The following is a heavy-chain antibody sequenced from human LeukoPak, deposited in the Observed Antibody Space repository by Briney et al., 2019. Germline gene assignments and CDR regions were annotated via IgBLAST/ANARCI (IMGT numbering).Heavy chain of an antibody. Sequence: GGSLRPSCAASGFTSSKNWMKWVRQAPGKGLEWVANINPDGTEKNYEDSVKGRFTISRDNAKDSLFLQMNSLRAEDTAVYYCARVNRGDVSQFGAFDVWGQGTVVTVSS. CDR2: INPDGTEK. V-gene: IGHV3-7*05. D-gene: IGHD3-10*01. J-gene: IGHJ3*01. CDR1: GFTSSKNW. CDR3: ARVNRGDVSQFGAFDV.